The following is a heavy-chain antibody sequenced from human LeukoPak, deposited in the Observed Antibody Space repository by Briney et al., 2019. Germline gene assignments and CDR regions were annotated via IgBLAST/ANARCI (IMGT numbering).Heavy chain of an antibody. CDR3: ARVSSSWLLVDY. D-gene: IGHD6-13*01. CDR1: GGSISSGGYY. CDR2: INYSGST. Sequence: SSETLSLTCTVSGGSISSGGYYWSWIRQHPGKGLEWIGYINYSGSTYYNPSLKSRVTISVDTSNNHFSLRLSSVTAADTAVYYCARVSSSWLLVDYWGQGTLVTVSS. V-gene: IGHV4-31*03. J-gene: IGHJ4*02.